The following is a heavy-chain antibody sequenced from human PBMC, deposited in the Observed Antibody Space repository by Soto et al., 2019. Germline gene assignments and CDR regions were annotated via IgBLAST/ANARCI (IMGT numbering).Heavy chain of an antibody. CDR2: ISYDGSNK. J-gene: IGHJ3*01. D-gene: IGHD6-19*01. CDR1: GFTFSSYA. Sequence: GGSLRLSCAASGFTFSSYAMHWVRQAPGKGLEWVAVISYDGSNKYYADSVKGRFTISRDNSKNTLYLQMNSLRAEDTAVYYCARVLKSIGWDNDVYDLWGQGTMVTVSS. V-gene: IGHV3-30-3*01. CDR3: ARVLKSIGWDNDVYDL.